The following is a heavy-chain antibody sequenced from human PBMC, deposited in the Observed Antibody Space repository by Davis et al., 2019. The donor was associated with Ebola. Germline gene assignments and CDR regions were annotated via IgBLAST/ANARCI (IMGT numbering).Heavy chain of an antibody. J-gene: IGHJ4*02. D-gene: IGHD4-17*01. CDR2: ISWNSGSI. V-gene: IGHV3-9*01. Sequence: PGGSLRLSCAASGFTFDDYAMHWVRQAPGKGLEWVSGISWNSGSIGYADSVKGRFTISRDNAKNSLYLQMNSLRAEDTALYYCAKDPTTTPHYYFDYWGRGTLVTVSS. CDR3: AKDPTTTPHYYFDY. CDR1: GFTFDDYA.